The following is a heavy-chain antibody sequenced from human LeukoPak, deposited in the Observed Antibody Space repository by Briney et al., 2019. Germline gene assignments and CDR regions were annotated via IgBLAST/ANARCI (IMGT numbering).Heavy chain of an antibody. CDR1: GGSISSYY. Sequence: SETLSLTCTVSGGSISSYYWSWIRQPPGKGLEWIGYIYYSGSTNYNPSLKSRVTISVDTSKNQFSLKLSSVTAADTAVYYCARISVVVTDPGNDAFDIWGQGTMVTVSS. CDR2: IYYSGST. D-gene: IGHD2-21*02. CDR3: ARISVVVTDPGNDAFDI. V-gene: IGHV4-59*08. J-gene: IGHJ3*02.